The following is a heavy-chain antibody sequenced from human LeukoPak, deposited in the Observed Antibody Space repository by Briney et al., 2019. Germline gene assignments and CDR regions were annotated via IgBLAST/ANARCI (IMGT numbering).Heavy chain of an antibody. CDR2: ISWNSGSI. V-gene: IGHV3-9*01. D-gene: IGHD6-6*01. Sequence: PGRSLRLSCAASGFTFDDYAMHWVRQAPGKGLEWVSGISWNSGSIGYADSVKGRFTISRDNAKNSLYLQMNSLRAEDTALYYCAKGRYSSSPGSFDYWGQGTLVTVSS. J-gene: IGHJ4*02. CDR3: AKGRYSSSPGSFDY. CDR1: GFTFDDYA.